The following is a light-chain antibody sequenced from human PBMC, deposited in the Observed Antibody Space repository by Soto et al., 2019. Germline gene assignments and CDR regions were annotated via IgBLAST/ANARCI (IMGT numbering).Light chain of an antibody. J-gene: IGKJ2*01. V-gene: IGKV1-6*01. CDR2: GAS. Sequence: AIQMTQSPSSMSAAVGDRVTITCRASQYIRNDVGWYQHKPGKAPKLLIYGASSLQTGVPSRFRGNGSGSDFTFTISSLQHEDFATYYCLQDYLYPYTFGPGTKVDIK. CDR3: LQDYLYPYT. CDR1: QYIRND.